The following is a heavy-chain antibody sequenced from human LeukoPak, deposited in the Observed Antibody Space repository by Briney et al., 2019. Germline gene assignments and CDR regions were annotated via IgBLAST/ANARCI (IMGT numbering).Heavy chain of an antibody. CDR2: LSYDGSNK. CDR1: GFTFSSYA. Sequence: GGSLRLSCAASGFTFSSYAIHWVRQAPGKGLEWVTILSYDGSNKYYADSVKGRFTISRDNSKNTVYLQMNSLRAEDTAVYYCARDMGYYDFWSGFDYWGQGTLVTVSS. D-gene: IGHD3-3*01. J-gene: IGHJ4*02. V-gene: IGHV3-30*04. CDR3: ARDMGYYDFWSGFDY.